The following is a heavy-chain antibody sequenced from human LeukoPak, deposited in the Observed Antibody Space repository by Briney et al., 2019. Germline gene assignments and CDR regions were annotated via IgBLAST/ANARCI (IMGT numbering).Heavy chain of an antibody. CDR1: GFSLSNYW. D-gene: IGHD7-27*01. Sequence: HPGGSLRLSCAASGFSLSNYWMNWVRQAPGKGLEWVANTKQDGSEKNYVDSVKGRFSISRDNAKNSLILQMNSLRDEDTAVYYCARGVWAPFDSWGQGTLVSVSS. CDR2: TKQDGSEK. J-gene: IGHJ4*02. V-gene: IGHV3-7*01. CDR3: ARGVWAPFDS.